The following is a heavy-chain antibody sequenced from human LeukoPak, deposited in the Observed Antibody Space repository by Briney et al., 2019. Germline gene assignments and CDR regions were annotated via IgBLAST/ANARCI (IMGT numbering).Heavy chain of an antibody. CDR1: GFTFSDYY. CDR3: ARVEYCGGDCSSRGAVDY. V-gene: IGHV3-11*01. CDR2: ISSSGSTI. Sequence: GGSLRLSCAASGFTFSDYYMSWIRQAPGKGLEWVSYISSSGSTIYYADSVKGRFTISRDNAKNSLYLQMNSLRAEDTAVYYCARVEYCGGDCSSRGAVDYWGQGTLVTVSS. J-gene: IGHJ4*02. D-gene: IGHD2-21*02.